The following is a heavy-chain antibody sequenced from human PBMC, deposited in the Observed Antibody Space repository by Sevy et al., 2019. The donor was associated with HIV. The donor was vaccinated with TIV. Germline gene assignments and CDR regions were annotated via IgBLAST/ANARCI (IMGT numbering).Heavy chain of an antibody. Sequence: GGSLRLSCAASGLSVSDNYMNWVRQAPGKGLELVSVIYSDGRTYYADSVKGRFTISRENSKNTLYLHMNNLGPEDTAVYYCARDRYYDASGYYYYYYGMDVWGQGTTVTVSS. D-gene: IGHD3-22*01. CDR1: GLSVSDNY. CDR3: ARDRYYDASGYYYYYYGMDV. V-gene: IGHV3-66*01. CDR2: IYSDGRT. J-gene: IGHJ6*02.